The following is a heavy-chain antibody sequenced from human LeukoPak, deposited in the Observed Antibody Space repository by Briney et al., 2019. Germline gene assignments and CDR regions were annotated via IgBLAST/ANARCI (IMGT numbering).Heavy chain of an antibody. CDR2: MNPNSGNT. CDR1: GYTFTSYD. D-gene: IGHD6-19*01. V-gene: IGHV1-8*02. CDR3: ARDYHLYSSDWYEGSDYYYYMDV. Sequence: ASVKVSCKASGYTFTSYDINWVRQATGQGLEWMGWMNPNSGNTGYAQKFQGRVTMTRDTSISIAYMELSGLRSDDTAVYYCARDYHLYSSDWYEGSDYYYYMDVWGKGTTVTVSS. J-gene: IGHJ6*03.